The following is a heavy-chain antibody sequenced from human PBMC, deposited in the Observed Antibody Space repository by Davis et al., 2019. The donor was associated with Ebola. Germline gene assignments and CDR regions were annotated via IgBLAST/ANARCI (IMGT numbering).Heavy chain of an antibody. CDR1: GYTFTGYY. D-gene: IGHD6-19*01. J-gene: IGHJ4*02. V-gene: IGHV1-2*04. Sequence: AASVKVSCKASGYTFTGYYMHWVRQAPGQGLEWMGWINPNSGGTNYAQKFQGWVTMTRDTSISTAYMELRSLRSDDTAVYYCARGERSGWYSLRIDYWGQGTLVTVSS. CDR2: INPNSGGT. CDR3: ARGERSGWYSLRIDY.